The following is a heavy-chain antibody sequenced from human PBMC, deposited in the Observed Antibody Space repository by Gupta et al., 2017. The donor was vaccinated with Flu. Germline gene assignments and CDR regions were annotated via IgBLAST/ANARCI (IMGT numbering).Heavy chain of an antibody. CDR1: GYSFTNYW. CDR2: INPRGSDT. V-gene: IGHV5-51*01. D-gene: IGHD3-3*02. Sequence: EVQLVQSGAEVKKSGESLKISCKGSGYSFTNYWIVWVRQMPGKGLGWMGIINPRGSDTSYSPSFQGRVTISADRSTSTAYLQWRSLRASDTATYYCARHAFKNMNVTLEPFDYWGQGTLVSVSS. CDR3: ARHAFKNMNVTLEPFDY. J-gene: IGHJ4*02.